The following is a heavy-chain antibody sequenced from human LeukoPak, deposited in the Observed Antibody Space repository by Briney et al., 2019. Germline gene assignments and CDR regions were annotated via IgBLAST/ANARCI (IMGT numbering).Heavy chain of an antibody. CDR1: GFTFSSYW. CDR3: ARDLYPQGVNLYYNYGMDV. CDR2: INSDGSGT. Sequence: GGSLRLSCAASGFTFSSYWMHWVRQAPGKGLVWVSRINSDGSGTSYADSVKGRFTISRDNAKNSLYLQMNSLRAEDTAVYYCARDLYPQGVNLYYNYGMDVWGQGTTVTVSS. V-gene: IGHV3-74*01. J-gene: IGHJ6*02. D-gene: IGHD3-16*01.